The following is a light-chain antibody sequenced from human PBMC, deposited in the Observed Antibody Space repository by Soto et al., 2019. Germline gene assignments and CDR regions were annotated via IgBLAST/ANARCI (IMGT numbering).Light chain of an antibody. CDR2: DVS. CDR3: CSCTSTSPPWV. Sequence: QSALTQAASVSGSPGQSITISCTRTTSDVGGYNYVSWYQQHPGKAPKLMIYDVSDRPSGVSNRFSGSKSGNTASLTISGLHAEDEADYYCCSCTSTSPPWVFGTGTKLTVL. V-gene: IGLV2-14*03. CDR1: TSDVGGYNY. J-gene: IGLJ3*02.